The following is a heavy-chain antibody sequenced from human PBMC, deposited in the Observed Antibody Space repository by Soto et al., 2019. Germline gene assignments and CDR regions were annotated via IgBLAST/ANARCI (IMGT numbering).Heavy chain of an antibody. CDR2: THAGGGDS. V-gene: IGHV1-3*01. CDR3: AIKGGYSYRVHADYFDY. J-gene: IGHJ4*02. Sequence: SVKVSCKASGYTFINYALHWVRQAPGQSLEWMGWTHAGGGDSKASQKFQGRDKISRDTSANTAYKELNSLTSEDTSVYFCAIKGGYSYRVHADYFDYLGQGTLVTVTS. CDR1: GYTFINYA. D-gene: IGHD5-18*01.